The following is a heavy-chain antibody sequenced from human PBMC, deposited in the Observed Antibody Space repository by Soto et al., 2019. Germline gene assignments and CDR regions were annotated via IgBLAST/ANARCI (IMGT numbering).Heavy chain of an antibody. CDR3: ASPYYDILTCYCHY. CDR2: IRGFSPYT. Sequence: GGSLRLSCVASGFTFRSYTMNWVRQAPGKGLEWVSAIRGFSPYTFYADSVKGRFTISRDNAKNSLYLQMNSLRAEDTAVYYCASPYYDILTCYCHYWRQRTLVTVSA. D-gene: IGHD3-9*01. J-gene: IGHJ4*02. V-gene: IGHV3-21*01. CDR1: GFTFRSYT.